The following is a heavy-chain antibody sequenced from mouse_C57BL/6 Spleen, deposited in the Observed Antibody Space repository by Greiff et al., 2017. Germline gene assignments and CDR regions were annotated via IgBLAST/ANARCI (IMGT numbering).Heavy chain of an antibody. Sequence: EVKLMESGPELVKPGASVKISCKASGYSFTGYYMNWVKQSPEKSLEWIGEINPSTGGTTYNQKFKAKATLTVDKSSSTAYMQLKSLTSEDSAVYYCARFGYQRAWFAYWGQGTLVTVSA. D-gene: IGHD2-2*01. CDR3: ARFGYQRAWFAY. CDR2: INPSTGGT. V-gene: IGHV1-42*01. CDR1: GYSFTGYY. J-gene: IGHJ3*01.